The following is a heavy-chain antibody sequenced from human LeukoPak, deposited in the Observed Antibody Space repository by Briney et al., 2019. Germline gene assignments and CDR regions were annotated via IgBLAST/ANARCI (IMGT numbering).Heavy chain of an antibody. V-gene: IGHV4-61*01. D-gene: IGHD4-11*01. CDR1: GGSVSSGTYY. J-gene: IGHJ4*02. CDR3: ARDRVRGNSNPFFDY. CDR2: IYYSGST. Sequence: PSETLSLTCTASGGSVSSGTYYWSWIRQPPGKGLEWIGYIYYSGSTNYNPSLKSRVTISVDTSKNQFSLKLNSVTAADTAVYYCARDRVRGNSNPFFDYWGQGTLVTVSS.